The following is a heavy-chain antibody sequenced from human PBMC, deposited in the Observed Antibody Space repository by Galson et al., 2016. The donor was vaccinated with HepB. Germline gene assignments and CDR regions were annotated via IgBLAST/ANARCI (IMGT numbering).Heavy chain of an antibody. V-gene: IGHV3-48*01. D-gene: IGHD6-13*01. Sequence: SLRLSCAASGFTFRSSNIDWVRQAPGKGLEWVSYIDDGSFTIYYADSVKGRFTISRDNAKNTLYLQMNNLRAEDTAVYYCASSGYSGSWGQGTLVTGSS. J-gene: IGHJ4*02. CDR1: GFTFRSSN. CDR3: ASSGYSGS. CDR2: IDDGSFTI.